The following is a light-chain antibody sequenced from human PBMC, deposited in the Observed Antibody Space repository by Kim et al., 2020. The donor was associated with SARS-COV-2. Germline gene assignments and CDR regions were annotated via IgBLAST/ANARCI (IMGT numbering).Light chain of an antibody. J-gene: IGLJ2*01. CDR3: NSLDSSGNEV. CDR2: GKN. Sequence: SSELTQDPAVSVALGQTVRITCQGDSLRSYYASWYQQKPGQAPVLVIYGKNNRPSGIPDRFSGSSSGNTASLTITGAQAEDEADYYCNSLDSSGNEVFGR. CDR1: SLRSYY. V-gene: IGLV3-19*01.